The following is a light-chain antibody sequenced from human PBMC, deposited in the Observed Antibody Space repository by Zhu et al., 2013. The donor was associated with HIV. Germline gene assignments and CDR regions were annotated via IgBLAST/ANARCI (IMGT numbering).Light chain of an antibody. Sequence: EIVMTQSPVTLSVSPGERATLSCRASQSVSSNLAWYQXKPGQAPRLLIYGASIRATGTPDRFSGSGSGTEFTLTISNMEPEDFAVYYCQQYATSSLTFGGGTKVEI. CDR1: QSVSSN. CDR3: QQYATSSLT. J-gene: IGKJ4*01. CDR2: GAS. V-gene: IGKV3D-15*03.